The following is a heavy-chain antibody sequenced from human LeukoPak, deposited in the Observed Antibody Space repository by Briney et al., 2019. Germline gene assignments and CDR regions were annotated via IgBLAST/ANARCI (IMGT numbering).Heavy chain of an antibody. CDR1: GFTLSNYW. Sequence: PGGSLRLSCAASGFTLSNYWMNWVRQVPGKGLVWVSRVNYDGTTTTYADSVKGRFTISRDNSKNTLYLQMSSLRLEDTAVYYCVKENDHSPGGGYWGQGTLVTVSS. CDR2: VNYDGTTT. CDR3: VKENDHSPGGGY. V-gene: IGHV3-74*01. J-gene: IGHJ4*02. D-gene: IGHD1-1*01.